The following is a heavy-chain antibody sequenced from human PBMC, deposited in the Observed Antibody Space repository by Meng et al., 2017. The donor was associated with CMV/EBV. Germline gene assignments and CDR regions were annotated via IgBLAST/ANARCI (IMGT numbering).Heavy chain of an antibody. V-gene: IGHV1-2*02. CDR3: ARDTLSTVTTVPHYGMDV. Sequence: ASVKVSCKASGYTFTGYYMHWVRQAPGQGLEWMGWINPNSGGTNYAQKFQGRVTMTRDTSISTAYMELSRLRSDDTAVYYCARDTLSTVTTVPHYGMDVWGQGTTVTVSS. CDR1: GYTFTGYY. D-gene: IGHD4-11*01. J-gene: IGHJ6*02. CDR2: INPNSGGT.